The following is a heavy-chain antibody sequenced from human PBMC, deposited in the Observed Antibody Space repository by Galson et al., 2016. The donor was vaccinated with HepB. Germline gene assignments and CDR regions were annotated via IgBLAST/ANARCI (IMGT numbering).Heavy chain of an antibody. Sequence: SETLSLTGSVSGASINNYFWAWIRQPPGNVLEWIGYDYFSGSTNYNPSVTGQITVSSDASRNQFSLKLRSVTAADTAIFYCARRPSGYEGEWFDHWGQGTLVTVSS. J-gene: IGHJ5*02. CDR3: ARRPSGYEGEWFDH. V-gene: IGHV4-59*01. CDR2: DYFSGST. CDR1: GASINNYF. D-gene: IGHD5-12*01.